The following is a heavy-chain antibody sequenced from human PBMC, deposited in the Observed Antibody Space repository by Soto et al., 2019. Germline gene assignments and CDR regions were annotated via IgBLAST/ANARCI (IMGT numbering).Heavy chain of an antibody. CDR3: ARSQGSSTSLEIYYYYYYGMDV. D-gene: IGHD2-2*01. CDR1: RGTFSSYA. Sequence: QVQLVQSGAEVKKPGSSVKVSCKASRGTFSSYAISWVRQAPGQGLEWMGRIIPIPGTANYAQKFQGRVTITADESTSTAYMELSSLRSEDTAVYYCARSQGSSTSLEIYYYYYYGMDVWGQGTTVTVSS. J-gene: IGHJ6*02. CDR2: IIPIPGTA. V-gene: IGHV1-69*11.